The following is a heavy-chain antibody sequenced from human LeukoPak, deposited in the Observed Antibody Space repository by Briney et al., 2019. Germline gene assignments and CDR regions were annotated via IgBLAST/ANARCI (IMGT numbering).Heavy chain of an antibody. CDR3: ASASGEIAAAGYYFDY. Sequence: GRSLRLSCAASGFTFSSYAMHWVRQAPGKGLEWVAVISYDGSNKYYADSVKGRFTISRDNSKNTPYLQMNSLRAEDTAVYYCASASGEIAAAGYYFDYWGQGTLVTVSS. CDR1: GFTFSSYA. J-gene: IGHJ4*02. V-gene: IGHV3-30-3*01. CDR2: ISYDGSNK. D-gene: IGHD6-13*01.